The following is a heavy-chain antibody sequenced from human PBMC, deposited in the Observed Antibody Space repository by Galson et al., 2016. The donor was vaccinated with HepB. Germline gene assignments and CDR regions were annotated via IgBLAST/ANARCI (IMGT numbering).Heavy chain of an antibody. CDR2: ISYDGSNT. Sequence: SLRLSCAASGFTFSTYGVYWVRQAPGKGLEWVAIISYDGSNTYYADSVKGRFTISRDNSKSTLYLQMNSLRTEDSAMYYCAKALYTSVSYWGNSKSKSYYGMDVWGQGTTVTVSS. D-gene: IGHD3-10*01. CDR1: GFTFSTYG. CDR3: AKALYTSVSYWGNSKSKSYYGMDV. J-gene: IGHJ6*02. V-gene: IGHV3-30*18.